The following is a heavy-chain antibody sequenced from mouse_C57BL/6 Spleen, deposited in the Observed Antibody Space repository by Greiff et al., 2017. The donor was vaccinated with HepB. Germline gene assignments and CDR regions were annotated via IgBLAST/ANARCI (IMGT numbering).Heavy chain of an antibody. V-gene: IGHV1-52*01. CDR3: ARTAYYSNLCYAMDY. CDR2: IDPSDSET. Sequence: QVQLQQPGAELVRPGSSVKLSCKASGYTFTSYWMHWVKQRPIQGLEWIGNIDPSDSETHYNQKFKDKATLTVDKSSSTAYMQLSSLTSEDSAVYYCARTAYYSNLCYAMDYWGQGTSVTVSS. CDR1: GYTFTSYW. D-gene: IGHD2-5*01. J-gene: IGHJ4*01.